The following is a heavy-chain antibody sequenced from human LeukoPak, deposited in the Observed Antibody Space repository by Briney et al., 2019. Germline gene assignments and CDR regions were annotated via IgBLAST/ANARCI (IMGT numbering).Heavy chain of an antibody. CDR3: ARDYEYAFDN. CDR2: IGIDSGNT. J-gene: IGHJ4*02. V-gene: IGHV3-48*01. CDR1: GFTFSDYS. D-gene: IGHD5-12*01. Sequence: GGSLRLSCAASGFTFSDYSMNWVRQAPGKGLEWISYIGIDSGNTNYADSVKGRFTISGDKAKNSLYLLMNSLRVEDAAVYYCARDYEYAFDNWGQGTLVTVSS.